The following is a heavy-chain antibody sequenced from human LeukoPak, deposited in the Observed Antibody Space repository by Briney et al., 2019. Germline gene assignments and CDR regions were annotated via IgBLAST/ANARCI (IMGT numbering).Heavy chain of an antibody. CDR3: VGFDY. CDR2: ISGDGGST. CDR1: GFTFSSYA. V-gene: IGHV3-43*02. J-gene: IGHJ4*02. Sequence: GGSLRLSCAASGFTFSSYAMHWVRQAPGKGLEWVSLISGDGGSTYYADSVKGRFTISRDNSKNSLYLQMNSLRTEDTALYYCVGFDYWGQGTLVTVSS. D-gene: IGHD3-16*01.